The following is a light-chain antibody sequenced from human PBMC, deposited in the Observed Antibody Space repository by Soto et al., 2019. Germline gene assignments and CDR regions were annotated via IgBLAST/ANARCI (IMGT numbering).Light chain of an antibody. V-gene: IGKV3-20*01. CDR2: GAS. Sequence: EIVLTQSPGTLSMSPGDRATLSCRASQSLSRSYLAWYQQKPGQAPRLLIYGASTRATGIPDRFSGSGSATDFTLNISRLEAEDFAVYYCQQYDRSPLTYGQGTKLEIK. J-gene: IGKJ1*01. CDR3: QQYDRSPLT. CDR1: QSLSRSY.